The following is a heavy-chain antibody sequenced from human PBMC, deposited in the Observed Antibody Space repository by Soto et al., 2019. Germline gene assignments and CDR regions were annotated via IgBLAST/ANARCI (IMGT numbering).Heavy chain of an antibody. CDR1: GYSISSSNW. CDR3: ARGRHILTGYHRRGNYYYGMDV. D-gene: IGHD3-9*01. V-gene: IGHV4-28*03. Sequence: SETLSLTCAVSGYSISSSNWWGWIRQPPGKGLEWIGYIYYSGTTYYNPSLKSRVTMSVDTSKNHFSLKLSSVTAADTAVYYCARGRHILTGYHRRGNYYYGMDVWGQGTTVT. CDR2: IYYSGTT. J-gene: IGHJ6*02.